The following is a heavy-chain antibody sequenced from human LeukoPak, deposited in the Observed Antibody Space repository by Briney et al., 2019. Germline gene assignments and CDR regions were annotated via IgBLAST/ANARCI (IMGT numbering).Heavy chain of an antibody. D-gene: IGHD3-10*01. CDR3: ASGDRVTMLRGGNIGYFDY. Sequence: ASVKVSCKASGYTFSGYYMHWVRQAPGQGLEWMGWINPNSGGTDYAQKFQDRVTMTRDTSISTAYMELSRLRSDDTAVYYCASGDRVTMLRGGNIGYFDYWGQGTLVTVSS. V-gene: IGHV1-2*02. CDR2: INPNSGGT. CDR1: GYTFSGYY. J-gene: IGHJ4*02.